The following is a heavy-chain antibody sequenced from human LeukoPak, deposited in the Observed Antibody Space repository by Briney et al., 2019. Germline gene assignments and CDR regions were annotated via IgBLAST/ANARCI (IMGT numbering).Heavy chain of an antibody. CDR3: ARDYGDYAWYGAVRYYYYYMDV. CDR2: IYTSGST. CDR1: GGSINSGSYY. J-gene: IGHJ6*03. V-gene: IGHV4-61*02. Sequence: PSETLSLTCTVSGGSINSGSYYWSWIRQPAGKGLEWIVRIYTSGSTNYNPSLKSRVTISVDTSKNQFSLKLSSVTAADTAVYYCARDYGDYAWYGAVRYYYYYMDVWGKGTTVTVSS. D-gene: IGHD4-17*01.